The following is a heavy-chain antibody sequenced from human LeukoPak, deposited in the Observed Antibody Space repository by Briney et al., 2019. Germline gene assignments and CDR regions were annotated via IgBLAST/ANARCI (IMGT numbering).Heavy chain of an antibody. J-gene: IGHJ4*02. Sequence: SQTLSLTCTVSGGSISSGSCYWSWIRQPAGKGLEWIGRIYTSGSTNYNPSLKSRVTISVDTSKNQFSLKLSSVTAADTAVYYCARDRGYGLGYWGQGTLVTVSS. CDR2: IYTSGST. CDR3: ARDRGYGLGY. CDR1: GGSISSGSCY. D-gene: IGHD4-17*01. V-gene: IGHV4-61*02.